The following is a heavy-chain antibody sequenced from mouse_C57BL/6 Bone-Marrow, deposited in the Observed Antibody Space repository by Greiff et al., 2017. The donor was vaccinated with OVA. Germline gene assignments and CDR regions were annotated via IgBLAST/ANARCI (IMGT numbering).Heavy chain of an antibody. CDR2: IYPSDSYT. V-gene: IGHV1-69*01. CDR1: GYTFTSYW. Sequence: QVQLQQPGAELVMPGASVKLSCKASGYTFTSYWMHWVKQRPGQGLEWIGEIYPSDSYTNYNQKFKGKSTLTVDKSSNTAYLQLSSLTSEDSAVFYCASYGSSAGGAMDYWGQGTSVTVSS. J-gene: IGHJ4*01. CDR3: ASYGSSAGGAMDY. D-gene: IGHD1-1*01.